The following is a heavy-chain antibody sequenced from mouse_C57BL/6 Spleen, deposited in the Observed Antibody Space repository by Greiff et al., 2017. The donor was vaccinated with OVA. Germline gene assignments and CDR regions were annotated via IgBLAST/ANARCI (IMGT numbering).Heavy chain of an antibody. J-gene: IGHJ3*01. CDR3: ARGGQLRLQGFAY. V-gene: IGHV1-9*01. Sequence: VQLQQSGAELMKPGASVKLSCKATGYTFTGYWIEWVKQRPGPGLEWIGEILPGSGSTNYNEKLKGKATFTADTSSNQAYMQLSSLTTEASAIYYCARGGQLRLQGFAYWGQGTLVTVSA. CDR2: ILPGSGST. D-gene: IGHD3-2*02. CDR1: GYTFTGYW.